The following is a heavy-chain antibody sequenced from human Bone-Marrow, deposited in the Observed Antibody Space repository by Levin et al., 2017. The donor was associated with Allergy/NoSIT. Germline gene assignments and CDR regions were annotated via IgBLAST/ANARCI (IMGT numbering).Heavy chain of an antibody. D-gene: IGHD6-19*01. J-gene: IGHJ5*02. CDR2: IYDTGST. V-gene: IGHV4-59*01. CDR3: ARTGIAVGGFRNWLDP. CDR1: ADSMKSYY. Sequence: SETLSLTCNVSADSMKSYYWSWIRQTPGKGLEWIGYIYDTGSTAYNPSLKSRVTISIDPSKNQFFLKVKSVTAADTAVYYCARTGIAVGGFRNWLDPWGQGALVTVSS.